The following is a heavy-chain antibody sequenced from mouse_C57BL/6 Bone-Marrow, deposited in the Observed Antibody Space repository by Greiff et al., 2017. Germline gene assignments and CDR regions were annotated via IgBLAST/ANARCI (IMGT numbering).Heavy chain of an antibody. J-gene: IGHJ4*01. CDR1: GFNIKDYY. V-gene: IGHV14-1*01. Sequence: EVKLMESGAELVRPGASVKLSCTASGFNIKDYYMHWVKQRPEQGLEWIGRIDPEDGDTEYAPKFQGKATMTADTSSNTAYLQRSSLTSEDTAVYYCTYYYGSSPYYYAMDYWGQGTSVTVSS. CDR2: IDPEDGDT. CDR3: TYYYGSSPYYYAMDY. D-gene: IGHD1-1*01.